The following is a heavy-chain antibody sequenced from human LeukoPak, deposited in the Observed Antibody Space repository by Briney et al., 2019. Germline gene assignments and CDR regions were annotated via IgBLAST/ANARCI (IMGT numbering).Heavy chain of an antibody. J-gene: IGHJ4*02. V-gene: IGHV1-69*13. CDR3: ARDLGSRDGYNPPNLFDN. Sequence: SVKVSCKASGYSFTRYAVNWVRQAPGQGLEWMGGIIPIFGTTNYAQKFQGRVTITADESTSTAYMELSSLRSEDTAVCYCARDLGSRDGYNPPNLFDNWGQGTLVTVSS. D-gene: IGHD5-24*01. CDR1: GYSFTRYA. CDR2: IIPIFGTT.